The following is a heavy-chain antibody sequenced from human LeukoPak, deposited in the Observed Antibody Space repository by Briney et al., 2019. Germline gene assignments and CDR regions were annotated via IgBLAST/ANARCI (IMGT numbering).Heavy chain of an antibody. V-gene: IGHV3-53*01. CDR3: TRSGYRHPYHFDS. D-gene: IGHD3-22*01. CDR1: GFTFSSYW. Sequence: PGGSLRLSCAASGFTFSSYWMSWVRQAPGKGLEWVSVLYTGGGTDHADSVKGRFTISRDNSKNTLSLQMNSLRVEDTAIYYCTRSGYRHPYHFDSWGQGTLVTVSS. CDR2: LYTGGGT. J-gene: IGHJ4*02.